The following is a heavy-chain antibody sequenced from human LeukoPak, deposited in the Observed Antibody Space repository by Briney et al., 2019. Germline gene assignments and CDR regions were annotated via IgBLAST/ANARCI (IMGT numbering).Heavy chain of an antibody. CDR3: ARDGEWELLFDY. V-gene: IGHV3-48*03. Sequence: PGGSLRLSCAASGFTFSSYEMNWVRQAPGKGLEWVSYISSSGSTIYYADSVKGRFTISRDNAKNSLYLQMNSLRAEDTAVHYCARDGEWELLFDYWGQGTLVTVSS. CDR2: ISSSGSTI. D-gene: IGHD1-26*01. J-gene: IGHJ4*02. CDR1: GFTFSSYE.